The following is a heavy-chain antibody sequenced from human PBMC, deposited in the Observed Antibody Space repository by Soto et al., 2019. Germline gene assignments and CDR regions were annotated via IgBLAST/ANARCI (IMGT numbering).Heavy chain of an antibody. D-gene: IGHD3-22*01. Sequence: GPSVKVSCKASGYTFTSYGISWVRQAPGQGLEWMGWISTYNGNTKYAQKLQGRVTMTRDTSTSTVYMELSSLRFEDTAVYYCARGRDSSGYYNCFDPWGQGTLVTVSS. V-gene: IGHV1-18*01. CDR3: ARGRDSSGYYNCFDP. J-gene: IGHJ5*02. CDR2: ISTYNGNT. CDR1: GYTFTSYG.